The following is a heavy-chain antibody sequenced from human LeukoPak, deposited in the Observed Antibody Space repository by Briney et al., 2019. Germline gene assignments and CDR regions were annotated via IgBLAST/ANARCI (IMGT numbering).Heavy chain of an antibody. CDR3: ARVRPHPIIDV. CDR2: IYTGVST. CDR1: GFTVSSNY. J-gene: IGHJ6*03. D-gene: IGHD6-6*01. Sequence: PGGSLRLSCAASGFTVSSNYMSGVRQAPGKGLEWVSVIYTGVSTYYADSVKGRFAISRDNSKNTLYLQMNSLRAEDTAVYYCARVRPHPIIDVWGKGTTVTVSS. V-gene: IGHV3-53*01.